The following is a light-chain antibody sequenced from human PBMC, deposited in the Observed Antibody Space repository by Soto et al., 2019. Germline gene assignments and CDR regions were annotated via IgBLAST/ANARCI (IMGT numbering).Light chain of an antibody. CDR1: QSVDND. V-gene: IGKV3D-15*01. J-gene: IGKJ4*01. CDR2: DAS. Sequence: EIVMTQSPATLSVSPGDRATLSCRASQSVDNDLDWYQQKPGQPPRLLIYDASTRATGIPARFSGSQSGTEFALTISSLLSEDFAVYSCQQYNTWPLTVGGGTKVEIK. CDR3: QQYNTWPLT.